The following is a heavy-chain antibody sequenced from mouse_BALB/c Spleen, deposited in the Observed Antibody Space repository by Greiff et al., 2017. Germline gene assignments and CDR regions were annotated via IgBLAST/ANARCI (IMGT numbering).Heavy chain of an antibody. CDR1: GFTFSSYA. D-gene: IGHD2-3*01. CDR2: ISSGGST. CDR3: ARGRGWFPYDY. Sequence: EVQLVESGGGLVKPGGSLKLSCAASGFTFSSYAMSWVRQTPEKRLEWVASISSGGSTYYPDSVKGRFTISRDNARNILYLQMSSLRSEDTAMYYCARGRGWFPYDYWGQGTTLTVSS. J-gene: IGHJ2*01. V-gene: IGHV5-6-5*01.